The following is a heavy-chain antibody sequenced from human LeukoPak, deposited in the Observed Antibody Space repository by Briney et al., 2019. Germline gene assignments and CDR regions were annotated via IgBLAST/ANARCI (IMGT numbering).Heavy chain of an antibody. J-gene: IGHJ4*02. D-gene: IGHD2-15*01. CDR2: FDPEDGET. CDR3: ATLRKYCSGGSCYIFDY. V-gene: IGHV1-24*01. CDR1: GYTLTELS. Sequence: ASVKVSCKVSGYTLTELSMHWVRQAPGKGLEWMGGFDPEDGETIYAQKFQGRVTMTEDTSTDTAYMGLSSLRSEDTAVYYCATLRKYCSGGSCYIFDYWGQGTLVTVSS.